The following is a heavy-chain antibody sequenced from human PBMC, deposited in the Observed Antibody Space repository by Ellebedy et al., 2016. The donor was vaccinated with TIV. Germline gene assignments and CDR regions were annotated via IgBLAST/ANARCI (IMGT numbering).Heavy chain of an antibody. CDR3: ARDPDAFGDQYFDL. Sequence: PGGSLRLSCAASGFIFNSHGIHWVRQAPGKGLEWVSLISYHGSDKYYADSVKGRFTISRDNSKNTLDLQMNNLRTEDTAVYYCARDPDAFGDQYFDLWGQGTLVIVSS. V-gene: IGHV3-30*03. D-gene: IGHD3-10*01. CDR2: ISYHGSDK. CDR1: GFIFNSHG. J-gene: IGHJ5*01.